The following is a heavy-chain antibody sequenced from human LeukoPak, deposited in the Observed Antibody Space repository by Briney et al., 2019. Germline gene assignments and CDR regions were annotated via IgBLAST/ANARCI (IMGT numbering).Heavy chain of an antibody. V-gene: IGHV3-53*01. CDR1: GFTFDDYA. D-gene: IGHD6-13*01. CDR3: ARCMSSSWYPLIDY. CDR2: IYSGGST. Sequence: GGSLRLSCIASGFTFDDYAMHWVRQPPGKGLEWVSVIYSGGSTYYADSVKGRFTISRDNSKNTLYLQMNSLRAEDTAVYYCARCMSSSWYPLIDYWGQGTLVTVSS. J-gene: IGHJ4*02.